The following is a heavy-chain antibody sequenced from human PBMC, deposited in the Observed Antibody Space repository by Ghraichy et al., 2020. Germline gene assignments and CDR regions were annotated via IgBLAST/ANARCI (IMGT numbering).Heavy chain of an antibody. Sequence: SETLSLTCTVSGGSISTYYWSWIRQPPGKGLEWIGYIYYSGSTNYNPSLKSRVTISVDTSKNQFSLKLSSVTAADTAVYYCARHRWELDAFDIWGQGTMVTVSS. D-gene: IGHD1-26*01. J-gene: IGHJ3*02. CDR3: ARHRWELDAFDI. V-gene: IGHV4-59*08. CDR1: GGSISTYY. CDR2: IYYSGST.